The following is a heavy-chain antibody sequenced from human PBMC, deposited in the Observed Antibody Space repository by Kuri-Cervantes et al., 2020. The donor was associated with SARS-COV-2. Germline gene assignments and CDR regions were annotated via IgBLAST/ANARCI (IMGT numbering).Heavy chain of an antibody. Sequence: GSLRLSCTVSGGSISSSSYYWGWIRQPPGKGLEWIGSIYYSGSTYYNPSLKSRVTISVDTSKNQFSLKLSSVAAADTAVYYCARHFSLTGSTFDIWGQGTMVTVSS. D-gene: IGHD3-9*01. J-gene: IGHJ3*02. CDR1: GGSISSSSYY. V-gene: IGHV4-39*01. CDR3: ARHFSLTGSTFDI. CDR2: IYYSGST.